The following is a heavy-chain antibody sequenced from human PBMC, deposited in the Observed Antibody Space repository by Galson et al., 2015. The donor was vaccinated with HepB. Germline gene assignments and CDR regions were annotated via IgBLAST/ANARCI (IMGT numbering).Heavy chain of an antibody. D-gene: IGHD6-13*01. CDR3: ARVRSWYADDC. Sequence: SETLSLTCAVSGGSISSSNWWSWVRQPPGKGLEWIGEIYHTGITYYNPSLKSRVTLSADKSKNQFSLRLSTVTSAATAVYYCARVRSWYADDCWGQGTLVTFS. V-gene: IGHV4-4*02. CDR2: IYHTGIT. CDR1: GGSISSSNW. J-gene: IGHJ4*02.